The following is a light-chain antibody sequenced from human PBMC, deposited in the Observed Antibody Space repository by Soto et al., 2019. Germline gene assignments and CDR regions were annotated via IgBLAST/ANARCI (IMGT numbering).Light chain of an antibody. J-gene: IGLJ2*01. CDR1: SSDVGIYKY. CDR3: SSYTSSSTLDVV. V-gene: IGLV2-14*01. CDR2: EVS. Sequence: QPVLTQPASVSGSPGQSVTISCTGTSSDVGIYKYVSWYQQHPGKVPKLIIYEVSNRPSGVSNRFSGSESGNTASLTISGLQAEDEADYYCSSYTSSSTLDVVFGGGTQLTVL.